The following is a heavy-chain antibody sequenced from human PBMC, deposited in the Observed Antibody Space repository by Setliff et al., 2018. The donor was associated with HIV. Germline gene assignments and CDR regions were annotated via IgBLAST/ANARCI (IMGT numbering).Heavy chain of an antibody. J-gene: IGHJ6*02. Sequence: SETLSLTCSVSGDSVTSGGFFWSWIRQRPEKGLEWIGHMFYSGTTYYSPSLKSRVRISRDTSENQFSLHLNSVTAADTAVYYCVRERRRSPLSYGLDVWGQGTTVTVSS. V-gene: IGHV4-31*03. CDR2: MFYSGTT. CDR1: GDSVTSGGFF. CDR3: VRERRRSPLSYGLDV.